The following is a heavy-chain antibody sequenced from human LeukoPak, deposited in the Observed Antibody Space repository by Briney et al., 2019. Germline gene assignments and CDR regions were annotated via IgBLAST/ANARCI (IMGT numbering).Heavy chain of an antibody. J-gene: IGHJ6*02. Sequence: GGSLRLSCAASGFTFSSYEMNWVRQAPGKGLEWVSYISSSGSTIYYADSVKGRFTISRDNAKNSLYLQMNSLRAEDTAVYYCARGMYYYYGMDVWGQGTTVIVSS. V-gene: IGHV3-48*03. CDR2: ISSSGSTI. CDR1: GFTFSSYE. CDR3: ARGMYYYYGMDV.